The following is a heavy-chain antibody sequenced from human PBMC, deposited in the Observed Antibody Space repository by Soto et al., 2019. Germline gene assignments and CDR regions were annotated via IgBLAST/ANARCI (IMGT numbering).Heavy chain of an antibody. CDR2: ISGSGGST. Sequence: GGSLRLSCAASGFTFSSYAMSWVRQAPGKGLEWVSAISGSGGSTYFADSVKGRFTISRHNSKSTLFLQMNSLRAEDTAVYYCAKEDRITMKVVVITTCPFDIWGQGTMVTVSS. J-gene: IGHJ3*02. D-gene: IGHD3-22*01. CDR1: GFTFSSYA. V-gene: IGHV3-23*01. CDR3: AKEDRITMKVVVITTCPFDI.